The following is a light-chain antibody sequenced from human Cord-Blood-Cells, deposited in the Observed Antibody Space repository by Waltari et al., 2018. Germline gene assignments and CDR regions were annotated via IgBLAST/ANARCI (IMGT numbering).Light chain of an antibody. V-gene: IGKV4-1*01. Sequence: VMTQSPDSLAVSLGERATIHCKSSQSVLYSSNNKNYLAWYQQKPGQPPKLLIYWASTRESGVPDRFSGSGSGTDFTLTISSLQAEDVAVYYCQQYYSTPYTFGQGTKLEIK. CDR3: QQYYSTPYT. J-gene: IGKJ2*01. CDR2: WAS. CDR1: QSVLYSSNNKNY.